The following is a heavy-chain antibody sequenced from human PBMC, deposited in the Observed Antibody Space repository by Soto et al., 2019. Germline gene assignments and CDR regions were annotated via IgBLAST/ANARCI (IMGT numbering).Heavy chain of an antibody. J-gene: IGHJ4*02. CDR3: ARHHALWGFDY. Sequence: SETLSLTCTVSGGSISSYYWSWIRQPPGKGLEWIGYIYYSGSTNYNPSLKSRVTISVDTSKNQFSLKLSSVTAADTAVYYCARHHALWGFDYWGQGTLVTVSS. CDR2: IYYSGST. D-gene: IGHD7-27*01. CDR1: GGSISSYY. V-gene: IGHV4-59*08.